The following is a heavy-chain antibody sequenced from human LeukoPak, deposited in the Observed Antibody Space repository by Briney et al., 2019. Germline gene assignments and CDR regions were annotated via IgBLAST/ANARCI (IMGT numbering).Heavy chain of an antibody. Sequence: GESLRLSCAASGFTFSSYGMHWVRQAPGKGLEWVAFIRYDGSNKYYADSVKGRFTISRDNSKNTLYLQMNSLRAEDTAVYYCAKDRIEDYSAANWFDPWGQGTLVTVSS. CDR3: AKDRIEDYSAANWFDP. CDR1: GFTFSSYG. D-gene: IGHD4-11*01. CDR2: IRYDGSNK. J-gene: IGHJ5*02. V-gene: IGHV3-30*02.